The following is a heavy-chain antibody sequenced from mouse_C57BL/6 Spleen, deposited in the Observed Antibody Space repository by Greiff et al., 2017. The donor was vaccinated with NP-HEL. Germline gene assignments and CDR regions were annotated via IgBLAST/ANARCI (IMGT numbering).Heavy chain of an antibody. CDR1: GFTLSSYA. Sequence: EVKLVESGEGLVKPGGSLKLSCAASGFTLSSYAMSWVRQTPEKRLEWVAYISSGGDYIYYADTVKGRFTISRDNARNTLYLQMSSLKSEDTAMYYCKRDSDYDGGEWYFDVWGTGTTVTVSS. J-gene: IGHJ1*03. CDR3: KRDSDYDGGEWYFDV. CDR2: ISSGGDYI. V-gene: IGHV5-9-1*02. D-gene: IGHD2-4*01.